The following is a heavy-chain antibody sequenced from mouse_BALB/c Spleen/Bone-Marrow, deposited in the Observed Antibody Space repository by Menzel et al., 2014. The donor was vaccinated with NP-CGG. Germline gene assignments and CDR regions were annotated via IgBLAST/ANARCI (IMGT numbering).Heavy chain of an antibody. CDR1: GYTFTNYC. J-gene: IGHJ1*01. CDR2: INPSNDTP. CDR3: TRSGYYGYGWYFDV. Sequence: QVQLQQSGAELVKPGASVKLSCRVSGYTFTNYCVYWVKQRPGQGLEWIGEINPSNDTPNFNEKFKSKATLTVDKSSSTAYMQLSSLTSEDSAVYYCTRSGYYGYGWYFDVWGAGTTVTVSS. D-gene: IGHD1-2*01. V-gene: IGHV1S81*02.